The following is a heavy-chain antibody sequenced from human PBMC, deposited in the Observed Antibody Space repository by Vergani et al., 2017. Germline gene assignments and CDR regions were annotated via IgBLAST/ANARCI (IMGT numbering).Heavy chain of an antibody. CDR1: GFTFNHYA. J-gene: IGHJ6*02. V-gene: IGHV3-23*01. D-gene: IGHD5-12*01. Sequence: EVQLLESGGYLVQPGGSLRLSCAASGFTFNHYAMNWVRQAPGKGLEWVSGISGSGGSTYYAGSVKGRFTISRDSSKNTLYLQMNSLSAGDTAVYYCAKANPRNSGYDYLYYYHAMDVWCQGTTVTVSS. CDR3: AKANPRNSGYDYLYYYHAMDV. CDR2: ISGSGGST.